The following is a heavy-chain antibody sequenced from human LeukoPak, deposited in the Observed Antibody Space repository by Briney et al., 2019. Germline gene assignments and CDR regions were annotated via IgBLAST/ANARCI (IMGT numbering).Heavy chain of an antibody. V-gene: IGHV1-2*02. D-gene: IGHD6-19*01. CDR2: INPNTGDT. J-gene: IGHJ4*02. CDR1: GYTFTYYY. CDR3: ARDTRVWSPDY. Sequence: PGASVKVSCKASGYTFTYYYIHWVRQAPGQGLEWMGRINPNTGDTNYAQKFQGRVTMTRDKSISTAYMELTGLRSDDTAVYYCARDTRVWSPDYWGQGTLVTVSS.